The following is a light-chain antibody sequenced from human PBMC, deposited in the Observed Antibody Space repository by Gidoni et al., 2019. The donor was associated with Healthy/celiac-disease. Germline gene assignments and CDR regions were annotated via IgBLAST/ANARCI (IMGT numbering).Light chain of an antibody. J-gene: IGKJ4*01. CDR3: QQYSSTPLT. CDR1: QSVLYSSNNQNY. CDR2: WAS. Sequence: IVMTQSPDSLAVSLGERATINCKSSQSVLYSSNNQNYLAWYQQKPGQPPKLLIYWASTRVSGVPDRFSGSGSGTDFTLTISSLQAEDVAVYYCQQYSSTPLTFGGGTKVEIK. V-gene: IGKV4-1*01.